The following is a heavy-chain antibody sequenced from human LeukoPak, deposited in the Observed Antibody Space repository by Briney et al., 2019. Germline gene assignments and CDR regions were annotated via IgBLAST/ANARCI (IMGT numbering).Heavy chain of an antibody. V-gene: IGHV4-34*01. CDR3: ARAPVLGVYFDY. J-gene: IGHJ4*02. Sequence: SETLSLTCAVYGGSFSGYYWSWIRQPPGKGLEWIGEINHSGSTNYNPSLKSRVTISVDTSKNQFSLKLSSVTAADTAVYYCARAPVLGVYFDYWGQGTLVTVSS. CDR2: INHSGST. CDR1: GGSFSGYY.